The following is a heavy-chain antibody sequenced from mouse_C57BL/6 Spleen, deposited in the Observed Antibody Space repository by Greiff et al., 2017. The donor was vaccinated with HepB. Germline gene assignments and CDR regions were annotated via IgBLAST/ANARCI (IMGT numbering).Heavy chain of an antibody. D-gene: IGHD1-1*01. J-gene: IGHJ4*01. CDR2: INPNYGTT. CDR1: GYSFTDYN. Sequence: EVKVVESGPELVKPGASVKISCKASGYSFTDYNMNWVKQSNGKSLEWIGVINPNYGTTSYNQKFKGKATLTVDQSSSTAYMQLNSLTSEDSAVYYCARKYLTTGAMDYWGQGTSVTVSS. V-gene: IGHV1-39*01. CDR3: ARKYLTTGAMDY.